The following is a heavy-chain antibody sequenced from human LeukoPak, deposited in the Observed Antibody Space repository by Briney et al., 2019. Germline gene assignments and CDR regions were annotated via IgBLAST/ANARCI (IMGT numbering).Heavy chain of an antibody. CDR3: ARPQEEDGYNYNWAFDY. Sequence: ASLKVSCKASGYTFTSYGINWVRQAPGQGLEWMGWINAYNGNTNYAQELQGRVTMTTDTSTTTAYMELRSLGSGDTAVYYCARPQEEDGYNYNWAFDYWGQGTLVTVSS. D-gene: IGHD5-24*01. V-gene: IGHV1-18*01. CDR1: GYTFTSYG. J-gene: IGHJ4*02. CDR2: INAYNGNT.